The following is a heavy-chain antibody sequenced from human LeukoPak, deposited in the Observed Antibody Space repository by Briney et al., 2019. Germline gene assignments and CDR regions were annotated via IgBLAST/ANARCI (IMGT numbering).Heavy chain of an antibody. J-gene: IGHJ4*02. CDR3: ARIYSSGWYDDYFDY. CDR1: GYTFTGYY. V-gene: IGHV1-2*02. D-gene: IGHD6-19*01. CDR2: INPNSGGT. Sequence: GASVKVSCKASGYTFTGYYMHWVRQAPGQGLEWMGWINPNSGGTNYAQKFQGRVTMTRDTSISTAYMELSRLRSDDTAVYYCARIYSSGWYDDYFDYWGQGTLVTVSS.